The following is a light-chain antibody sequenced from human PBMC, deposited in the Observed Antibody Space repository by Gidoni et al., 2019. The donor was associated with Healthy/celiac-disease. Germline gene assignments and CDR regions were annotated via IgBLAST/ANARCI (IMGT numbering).Light chain of an antibody. CDR3: QQSYSTLYT. J-gene: IGKJ2*01. Sequence: DIQMTQSPSSLSASVGDRVTITCRASQSISSYLNWYQQKPGKDAKLLSYAASSLQSGVPSRFSGSGSGTDFTLTISSLQPDDFATYYCQQSYSTLYTFGQGTKLEIK. CDR1: QSISSY. V-gene: IGKV1-39*01. CDR2: AAS.